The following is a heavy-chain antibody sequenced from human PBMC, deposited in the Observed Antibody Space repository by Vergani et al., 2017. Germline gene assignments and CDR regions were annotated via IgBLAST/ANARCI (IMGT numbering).Heavy chain of an antibody. V-gene: IGHV3-74*01. CDR3: AREIAGVLLWFGELSR. CDR1: GFSFSGYW. J-gene: IGHJ4*02. D-gene: IGHD3-10*01. CDR2: IKSDGSIT. Sequence: EVQLVESGGGLIHPGGSLRLSCEGSGFSFSGYWMHWVRQSPEKGLVWVSRIKSDGSITNYADSVKGRFTISRDNAKNTLYLQMNSLRAEDTAVYYCAREIAGVLLWFGELSRGGQGTLVTVSS.